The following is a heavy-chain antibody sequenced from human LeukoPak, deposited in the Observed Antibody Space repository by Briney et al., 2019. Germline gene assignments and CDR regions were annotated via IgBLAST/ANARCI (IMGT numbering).Heavy chain of an antibody. CDR1: GYSFTSYW. V-gene: IGHV5-51*01. CDR3: ARHPGYSYDYDYYYGMDV. CDR2: IYPGDSDT. J-gene: IGHJ6*02. D-gene: IGHD5-18*01. Sequence: GESLKISCKGSGYSFTSYWIGWVRQMPGKGLEWMGIIYPGDSDTRYSPSFQGQVTISADKSISTAYLQWSSLKASDTAMYYCARHPGYSYDYDYYYGMDVWGQGTTVTVSS.